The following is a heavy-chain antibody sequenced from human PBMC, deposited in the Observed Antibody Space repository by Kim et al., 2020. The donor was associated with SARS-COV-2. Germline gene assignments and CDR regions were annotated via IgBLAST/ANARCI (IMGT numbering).Heavy chain of an antibody. CDR2: ISYDGSNK. D-gene: IGHD2-15*01. CDR3: ARVPYCSGGSCYEDYFDY. J-gene: IGHJ4*02. Sequence: GGSLRLSCAASGFTFSSYAMHWVRQAPGKGLEWVAVISYDGSNKYYADSVKGRFTISRDNSKNTLYLQMNSLRAEDTAVYYCARVPYCSGGSCYEDYFDYWGQGTLVTVSS. CDR1: GFTFSSYA. V-gene: IGHV3-30*04.